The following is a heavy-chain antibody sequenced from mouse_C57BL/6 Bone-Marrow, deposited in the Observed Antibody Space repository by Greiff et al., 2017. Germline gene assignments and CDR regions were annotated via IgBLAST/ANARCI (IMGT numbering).Heavy chain of an antibody. V-gene: IGHV1-59*01. CDR1: GYTFTSYW. CDR2: IDPSDSYT. Sequence: QVQLQQPGAELVRPGTSVKLSCKASGYTFTSYWMHWVKQRPGQGLEWIGVIDPSDSYTNYNQKFKGKATLTVDTSSSTAYMQLSSLTSEDSAVYYCARRDLYWGQGTLVTVSA. CDR3: ARRDLY. J-gene: IGHJ3*01.